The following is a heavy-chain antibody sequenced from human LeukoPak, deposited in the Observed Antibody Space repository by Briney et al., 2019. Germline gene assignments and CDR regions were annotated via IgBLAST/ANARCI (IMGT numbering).Heavy chain of an antibody. CDR2: ISGCGGST. V-gene: IGHV3-23*01. J-gene: IGHJ4*02. CDR3: ARVIRAAPGKGYFDY. CDR1: GLIFSTYA. D-gene: IGHD6-13*01. Sequence: GGALRLSCATSGLIFSTYALSWVRQAPGKELEWASWISGCGGSTYHADSVKGRFTISRDSSKNTLYLQMNSLRAEDTAIYYCARVIRAAPGKGYFDYWGQGTLVTVSS.